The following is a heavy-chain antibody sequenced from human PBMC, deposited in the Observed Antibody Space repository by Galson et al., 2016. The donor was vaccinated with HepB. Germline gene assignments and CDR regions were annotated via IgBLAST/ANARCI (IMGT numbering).Heavy chain of an antibody. CDR1: GFTFNDYW. D-gene: IGHD1-14*01. CDR2: LSPDGTDK. Sequence: SLRLSCAASGFTFNDYWMTWVRQAPGKGLEWVANLSPDGTDKRYAGSVKGRFTISRDNPNNSVFLQMSSLRAEDTALYYCARVDHTDEGINVWGQGTTVTVSS. V-gene: IGHV3-7*01. J-gene: IGHJ6*02. CDR3: ARVDHTDEGINV.